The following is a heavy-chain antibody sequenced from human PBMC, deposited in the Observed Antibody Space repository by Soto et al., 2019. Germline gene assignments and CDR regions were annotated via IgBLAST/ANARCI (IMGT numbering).Heavy chain of an antibody. D-gene: IGHD1-26*01. CDR2: IIPIFGTA. CDR1: GGTFSSYA. V-gene: IGHV1-69*13. J-gene: IGHJ6*02. CDR3: ARMSGSYYYYYGMDV. Sequence: SVKLSCKASGGTFSSYAISWVRQAPGQGLEWMGGIIPIFGTANYAQKFQGRVTITADESTSTAYMELSSLRSEDTAVYYCARMSGSYYYYYGMDVWGQGTTVTVSS.